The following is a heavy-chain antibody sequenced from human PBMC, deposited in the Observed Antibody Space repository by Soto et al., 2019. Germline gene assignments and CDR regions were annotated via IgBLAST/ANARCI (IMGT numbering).Heavy chain of an antibody. J-gene: IGHJ6*02. CDR1: GGSISSSSYY. CDR2: IYYSGST. Sequence: QLQLQESGPGLVKPSETLSLTCTVSGGSISSSSYYWGWIRQPPGKGLEWIGSIYYSGSTYYNPSLKSRVTISVDTSKNQCSLKLSSVTAADTAVYYCASRPSLTGGYGDPRGSYYGMDVWGQGTTVTVSS. V-gene: IGHV4-39*01. D-gene: IGHD4-17*01. CDR3: ASRPSLTGGYGDPRGSYYGMDV.